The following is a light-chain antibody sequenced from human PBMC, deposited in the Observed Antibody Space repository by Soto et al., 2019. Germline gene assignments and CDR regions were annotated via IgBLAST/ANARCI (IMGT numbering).Light chain of an antibody. V-gene: IGKV3-15*01. CDR3: QQRWT. J-gene: IGKJ1*01. CDR2: GAS. CDR1: QSVSSN. Sequence: EIEMTQSPATLSVSPGERATLSCRASQSVSSNLAWYQQKPGQAPRLLIYGASTRATGIPARFSGSGSGTEFTLTISSLQSEDFAVYYCQQRWTFGQGTKVEIK.